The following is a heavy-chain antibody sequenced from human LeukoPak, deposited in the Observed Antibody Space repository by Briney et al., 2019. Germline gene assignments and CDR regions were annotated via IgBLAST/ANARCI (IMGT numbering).Heavy chain of an antibody. J-gene: IGHJ4*02. Sequence: PSETLSLTCTVSGGSISDYYWTWIRQPPGKGPEWIAYIHSSGSTNYNPSLKSRVIISVDTSRSQLSLKLSSVTAADTAEYYCARIEGDNSLDYWGQGTLVTVSS. CDR3: ARIEGDNSLDY. D-gene: IGHD3-16*01. V-gene: IGHV4-59*01. CDR2: IHSSGST. CDR1: GGSISDYY.